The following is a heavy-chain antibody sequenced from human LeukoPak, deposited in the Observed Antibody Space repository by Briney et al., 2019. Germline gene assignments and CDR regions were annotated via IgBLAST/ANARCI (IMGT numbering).Heavy chain of an antibody. CDR3: ARDSLDCSSTSCKWGDWFDP. J-gene: IGHJ5*02. Sequence: SETLSLTCTVSGGSISSYYWSWIRQPPGKGLEWIGYIYYSGSTNYNPSLKSRVTMSVDTSKNQFSLKLSSVTAADTAVYYCARDSLDCSSTSCKWGDWFDPWGQGTLVTVSS. D-gene: IGHD2-2*01. V-gene: IGHV4-59*12. CDR1: GGSISSYY. CDR2: IYYSGST.